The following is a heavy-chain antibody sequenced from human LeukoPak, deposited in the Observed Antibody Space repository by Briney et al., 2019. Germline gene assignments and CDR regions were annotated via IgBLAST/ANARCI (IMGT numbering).Heavy chain of an antibody. V-gene: IGHV3-33*01. CDR1: GFTFSSYG. CDR3: ARTPTTAGMDV. D-gene: IGHD4-17*01. J-gene: IGHJ6*02. CDR2: IWYDGSNK. Sequence: GGSLRLSCAASGFTFSSYGMHWVRQAPGKGLEWVAVIWYDGSNKYYADSVKGRFTISRDNSKNTLYLQMNSLRAEATAVYYCARTPTTAGMDVWGQGTTVTVSS.